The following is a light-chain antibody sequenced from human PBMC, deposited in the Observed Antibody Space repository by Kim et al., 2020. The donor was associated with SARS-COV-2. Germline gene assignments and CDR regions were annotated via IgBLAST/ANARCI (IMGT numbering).Light chain of an antibody. CDR2: GAS. J-gene: IGKJ1*01. V-gene: IGKV3-20*01. CDR3: QQYGSSPWT. Sequence: APGERAPLSCRASQSVSSSYLAWYQQKPGQAPRLLIYGASSRATGIPDRFSGSGSGTDFTLTISRLEPEDFAVYYCQQYGSSPWTFGQRTKVHI. CDR1: QSVSSSY.